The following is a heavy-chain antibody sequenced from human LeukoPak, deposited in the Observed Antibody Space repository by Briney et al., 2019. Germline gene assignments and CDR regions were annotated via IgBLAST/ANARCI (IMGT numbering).Heavy chain of an antibody. D-gene: IGHD6-6*01. CDR3: AREAGGADSSSSGWLLNKSPTYYYYYYMDV. J-gene: IGHJ6*03. Sequence: PSETLSLTCTVSGGSISSSSYYWGWIRQPPGKGLEWIGSIYSGSTYYNPSLKSRVTISVDTSKNQFSLKLSSVTAADTAVYYCAREAGGADSSSSGWLLNKSPTYYYYYYMDVWGKGTTVTVSS. CDR1: GGSISSSSYY. V-gene: IGHV4-39*07. CDR2: IYSGST.